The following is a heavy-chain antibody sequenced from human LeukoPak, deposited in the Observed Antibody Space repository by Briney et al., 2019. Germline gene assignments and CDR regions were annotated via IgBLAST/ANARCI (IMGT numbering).Heavy chain of an antibody. CDR1: GGSISSGSYY. CDR2: IYTSGST. CDR3: ARDGQYSGSYSDWFDP. D-gene: IGHD1-26*01. J-gene: IGHJ5*02. Sequence: SSETLSLTCTVSGGSISSGSYYWSWIRQPAGKGLEWIGRIYTSGSTNYNPSLKSRVTISVDTSKNQFSLKLSSVTAADTAVYYCARDGQYSGSYSDWFDPWGQGTLVTVSS. V-gene: IGHV4-61*02.